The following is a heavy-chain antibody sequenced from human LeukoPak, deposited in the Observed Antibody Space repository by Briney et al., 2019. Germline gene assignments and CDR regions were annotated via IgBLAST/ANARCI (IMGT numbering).Heavy chain of an antibody. D-gene: IGHD2-2*01. V-gene: IGHV3-7*01. CDR1: GFTFSNYW. Sequence: GGSLRLSCAASGFTFSNYWISWVRQAPEKGLEWVANIKADGSEKQYVDSVKGRFTISRDNAKNSLYLQMNSLRAEDTAVYYCARDPCCYSSSWGPYFDYWGQGTLVTVSS. J-gene: IGHJ4*02. CDR3: ARDPCCYSSSWGPYFDY. CDR2: IKADGSEK.